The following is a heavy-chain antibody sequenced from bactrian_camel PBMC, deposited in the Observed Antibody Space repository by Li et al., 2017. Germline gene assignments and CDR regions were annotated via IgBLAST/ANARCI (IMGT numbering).Heavy chain of an antibody. CDR1: GTDFRYNG. Sequence: QLVESGGGLVQPGGSLRLSCKYSGTDFRYNGMTWVRQRPGKGLEWVSKISSGGTIPYYVKSVEGRFTISRDNAKNTLYLQLSSLKTEDTAIYYCARGLGRVDYWGQGTQVTVS. J-gene: IGHJ4*01. D-gene: IGHD1*01. CDR2: ISSGGTIP. V-gene: IGHV3S40*01. CDR3: ARGLGRVDY.